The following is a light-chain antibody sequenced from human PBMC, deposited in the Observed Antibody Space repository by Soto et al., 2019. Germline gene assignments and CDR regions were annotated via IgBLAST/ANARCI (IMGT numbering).Light chain of an antibody. J-gene: IGKJ5*01. Sequence: DIQVTQSQSFLSASVGDRVTITCRASQAISNYLNWYQQKPGKAPNLLIFGAKTLQSGVPSRFSGSGYGTDFTLTITTLQPEDVGIYYCQQWDATPLSFGQRTLLEI. CDR1: QAISNY. CDR3: QQWDATPLS. V-gene: IGKV1-39*01. CDR2: GAK.